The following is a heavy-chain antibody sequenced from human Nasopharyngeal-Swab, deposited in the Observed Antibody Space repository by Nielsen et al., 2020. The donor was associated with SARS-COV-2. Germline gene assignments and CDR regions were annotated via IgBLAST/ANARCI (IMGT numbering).Heavy chain of an antibody. CDR1: GFTFSSYA. CDR3: ARGLAVAPYYYYMDV. Sequence: GESLKISCAASGFTFSSYAMHWVRQAPGKGLEWVAVIPYDGSNKYYADSVKGRFTISRDNSKNTLYLQMNSLRAEDTAVYYCARGLAVAPYYYYMDVWGKGTTVTVSS. CDR2: IPYDGSNK. D-gene: IGHD6-19*01. V-gene: IGHV3-30-3*01. J-gene: IGHJ6*03.